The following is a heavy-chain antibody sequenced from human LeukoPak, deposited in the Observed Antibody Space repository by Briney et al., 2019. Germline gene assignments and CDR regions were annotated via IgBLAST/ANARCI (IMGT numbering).Heavy chain of an antibody. CDR3: AKSIAARDYYYYMDV. Sequence: PGGSLRLSCAASGFTFSSYEMNWVRQAPGKGLEWVSYISSSGSTIYYADSVKGRFTISRDNAKNSLYLQMNSLRAEDTAVYYCAKSIAARDYYYYMDVWGKGTTVTISS. CDR2: ISSSGSTI. J-gene: IGHJ6*03. D-gene: IGHD6-6*01. CDR1: GFTFSSYE. V-gene: IGHV3-48*03.